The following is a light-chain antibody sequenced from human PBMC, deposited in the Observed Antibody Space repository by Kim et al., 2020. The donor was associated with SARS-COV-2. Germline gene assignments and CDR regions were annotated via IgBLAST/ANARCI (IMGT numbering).Light chain of an antibody. J-gene: IGKJ1*01. CDR1: QSVSSN. Sequence: ESPGESAPLSGRASQSVSSNLAWYQQKPGQAPRLLIYGASTRATGIPARFSGSGSGTEFTLTISSLQSEDFAVYYCQQYNNWPGTFGQGTKVEIK. CDR2: GAS. V-gene: IGKV3-15*01. CDR3: QQYNNWPGT.